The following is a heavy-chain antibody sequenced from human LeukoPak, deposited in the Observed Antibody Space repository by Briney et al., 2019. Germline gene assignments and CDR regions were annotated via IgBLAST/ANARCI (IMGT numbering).Heavy chain of an antibody. CDR2: FDPEDGET. CDR1: GYTLTELS. D-gene: IGHD1-26*01. CDR3: ARDSGSGSSDY. J-gene: IGHJ4*02. Sequence: ASVKVSCKVSGYTLTELSMHWVRQAPGKGLEWMGGFDPEDGETIYAQNFQGRVTFISNTSATTAFMELSSLRSEDAAVYYCARDSGSGSSDYWGQGTLVTVSS. V-gene: IGHV1-24*01.